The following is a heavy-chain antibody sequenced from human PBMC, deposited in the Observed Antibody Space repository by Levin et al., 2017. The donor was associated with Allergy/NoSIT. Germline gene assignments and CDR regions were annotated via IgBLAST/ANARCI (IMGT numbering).Heavy chain of an antibody. CDR3: ASHADSPYDYGRDV. V-gene: IGHV4-4*07. CDR2: IYTSGST. Sequence: SETLSLTCTVSAGSIRSYSWSWTRQPAGKGLEWIGQIYTSGSTNYNPSLESRVTMSIDTSKNQLSLKLSSVTAADTAVYYGASHADSPYDYGRDVWGQGTTVTVSS. J-gene: IGHJ6*02. D-gene: IGHD4-17*01. CDR1: AGSIRSYS.